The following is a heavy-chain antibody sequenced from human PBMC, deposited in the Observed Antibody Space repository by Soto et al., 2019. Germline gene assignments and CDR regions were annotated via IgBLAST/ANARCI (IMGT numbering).Heavy chain of an antibody. D-gene: IGHD1-1*01. CDR3: AKSLQRPAPTDY. V-gene: IGHV3-30*18. J-gene: IGHJ4*02. Sequence: PGGALRLSCAASGFTFSSYGMHWVRQAPGKGLEWVAVISYDGSNKYYADSVKGRFTISRDNSKITLYLQMNSLRAEDTAVYYCAKSLQRPAPTDYRGQAPLLTLSS. CDR2: ISYDGSNK. CDR1: GFTFSSYG.